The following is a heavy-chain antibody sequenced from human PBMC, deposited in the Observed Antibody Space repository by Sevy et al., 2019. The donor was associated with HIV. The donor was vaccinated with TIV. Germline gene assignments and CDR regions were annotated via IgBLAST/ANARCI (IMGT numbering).Heavy chain of an antibody. D-gene: IGHD2-15*01. V-gene: IGHV3-48*01. CDR1: GFIFSNYY. J-gene: IGHJ4*02. CDR2: ISDRSDTI. Sequence: GGSLRLSCAASGFIFSNYYMTWVRHAPGKGLEWVSYISDRSDTISYADSVKGRFTISRDNAKNALYLQMSSLRGEDTAVYYCARVRDRYCSGGSCYYGYFFDYWGQGTLVTVSS. CDR3: ARVRDRYCSGGSCYYGYFFDY.